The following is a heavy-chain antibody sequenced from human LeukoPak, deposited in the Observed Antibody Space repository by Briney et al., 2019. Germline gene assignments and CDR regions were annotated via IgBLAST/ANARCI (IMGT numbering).Heavy chain of an antibody. CDR3: ARGAYDYYDSSGSIFDY. D-gene: IGHD3-22*01. CDR1: GASISNSFYY. Sequence: SETLSLTCTVSGASISNSFYYWGWIRQPPGTGLEWIGYIYYSGSTNYNPSLKSRVTISVDTSKNQFSLKLSSVTAADTAVYYCARGAYDYYDSSGSIFDYWGQGTLVTVSS. J-gene: IGHJ4*02. V-gene: IGHV4-61*05. CDR2: IYYSGST.